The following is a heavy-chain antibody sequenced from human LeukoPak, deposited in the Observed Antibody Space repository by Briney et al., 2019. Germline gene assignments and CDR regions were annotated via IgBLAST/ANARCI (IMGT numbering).Heavy chain of an antibody. Sequence: SETLSLTCAVSGGSIGSSNWWSWVRQPPEKGLEWIGEIYHSGSTNYNPSLKSRVTISVDTSKNQFSLKLTSVTAADTAVYYCARYGSGSYSDDHFQHWGQGTLVTVSS. CDR2: IYHSGST. V-gene: IGHV4-4*02. J-gene: IGHJ1*01. CDR1: GGSIGSSNW. CDR3: ARYGSGSYSDDHFQH. D-gene: IGHD3-10*01.